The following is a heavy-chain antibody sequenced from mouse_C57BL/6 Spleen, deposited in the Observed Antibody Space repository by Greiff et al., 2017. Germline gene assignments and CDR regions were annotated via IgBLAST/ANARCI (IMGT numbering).Heavy chain of an antibody. CDR1: GFTFSSYA. J-gene: IGHJ2*01. CDR3: ARHYDGSCYYFDY. V-gene: IGHV5-4*03. CDR2: ISAGGSYT. Sequence: EVKVVESGGGLVKPGGSLKLSCAASGFTFSSYAMSWVRQTPEKRLEWVATISAGGSYTYYTDNVKGRFTIARDNAKNNLYLQMSPLKSEDTAMYYCARHYDGSCYYFDYWGQGTTLTVSA. D-gene: IGHD1-1*01.